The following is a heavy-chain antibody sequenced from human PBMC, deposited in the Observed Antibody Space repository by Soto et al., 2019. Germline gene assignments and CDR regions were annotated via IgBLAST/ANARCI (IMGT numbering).Heavy chain of an antibody. CDR1: GYSFTSHW. Sequence: GEFMKISCKGSGYSFTSHWIAWVRKMHGKGLEWMGVIYPGDSDTRYSPSFQGQVTISADKSITTAYLQWSSLKASDTAMYYCARPYCSGGSCYYSGFDIWGQGTMVTVSS. V-gene: IGHV5-51*01. CDR2: IYPGDSDT. D-gene: IGHD2-15*01. CDR3: ARPYCSGGSCYYSGFDI. J-gene: IGHJ3*02.